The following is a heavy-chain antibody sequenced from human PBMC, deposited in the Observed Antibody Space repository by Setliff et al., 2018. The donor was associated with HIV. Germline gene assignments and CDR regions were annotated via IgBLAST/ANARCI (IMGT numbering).Heavy chain of an antibody. J-gene: IGHJ1*01. D-gene: IGHD6-19*01. CDR3: ARDRGTGWYGYFQH. Sequence: SETLSLTCIVSGGSIDNYYWNWVRQSPGKGPEWIGNMCLNDKGVITNQNPSLKSRVVMYIDRTKNEFSLSLFSATTADTATYYCARDRGTGWYGYFQHWGQGSQVTVSS. CDR2: MCLNDKGVIT. V-gene: IGHV4-59*01. CDR1: GGSIDNYY.